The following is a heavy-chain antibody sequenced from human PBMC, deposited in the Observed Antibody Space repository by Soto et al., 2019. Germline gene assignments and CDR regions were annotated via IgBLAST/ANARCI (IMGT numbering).Heavy chain of an antibody. CDR3: AKDQGTTVTTGHYYSGMDV. V-gene: IGHV3-30*18. CDR1: GITFSSYG. J-gene: IGHJ6*02. D-gene: IGHD4-17*01. Sequence: GSLRLSCAASGITFSSYGMHWVRQAPGKGLEWVAVISYDGSKKNYADSVKGRFTISRDNSKNTPYLQMNSLRAEDTAVYYCAKDQGTTVTTGHYYSGMDVWGQGTTVTVSS. CDR2: ISYDGSKK.